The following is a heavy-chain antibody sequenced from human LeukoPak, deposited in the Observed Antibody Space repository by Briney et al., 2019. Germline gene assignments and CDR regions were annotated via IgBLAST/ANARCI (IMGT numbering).Heavy chain of an antibody. V-gene: IGHV1-46*01. CDR3: ARDSEDTTMGPGY. D-gene: IGHD5-18*01. CDR2: INPSGGSA. CDR1: GYTFTSYY. J-gene: IGHJ4*02. Sequence: ASVKVSCKTSGYTFTSYYMHWVRQAPGQGLEWMGIINPSGGSASYAQKFQGRVTMTRDMSTSTVYMELSSLRSEDTAVYYCARDSEDTTMGPGYWGQGTLVTVSS.